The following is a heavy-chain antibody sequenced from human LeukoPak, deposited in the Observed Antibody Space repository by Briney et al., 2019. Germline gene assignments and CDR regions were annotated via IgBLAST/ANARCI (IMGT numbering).Heavy chain of an antibody. CDR2: INHSGST. CDR1: GGSFSGYY. J-gene: IGHJ4*02. V-gene: IGHV4-34*01. D-gene: IGHD2-2*01. CDR3: ARGPVCSSTSCLFDY. Sequence: SETLSLTCAVYGGSFSGYYWSWIRQPPGKGLEWIGEINHSGSTNYNPSLKSRVTISVDTSKNQFSLKLSSVTAAGTAVYYCARGPVCSSTSCLFDYWGQGTLVTVSS.